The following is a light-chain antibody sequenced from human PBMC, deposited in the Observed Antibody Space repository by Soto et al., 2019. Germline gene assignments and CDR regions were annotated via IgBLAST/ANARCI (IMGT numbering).Light chain of an antibody. J-gene: IGLJ2*01. V-gene: IGLV2-14*03. CDR3: SSYTRSSTLYVV. CDR2: DVS. CDR1: SSDVGGYNY. Sequence: QSALTQPASVSVSPGQSIAISCTGTSSDVGGYNYVSWYQHHPGKAPKLMIYDVSNRRSGVCNRFSGSKSGNTASLAISGLLAGDQADYYGSSYTRSSTLYVVFGGGTKLTVL.